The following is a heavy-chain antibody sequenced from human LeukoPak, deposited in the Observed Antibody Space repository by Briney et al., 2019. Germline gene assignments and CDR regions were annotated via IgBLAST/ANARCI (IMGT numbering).Heavy chain of an antibody. V-gene: IGHV1-2*02. CDR3: ALDGVVVAANPYFDY. CDR1: GYTFTGYY. D-gene: IGHD2-15*01. CDR2: INPNSGGT. J-gene: IGHJ4*01. Sequence: ASVKVSCKASGYTFTGYYMHWVRQAPGQGLEWMGWINPNSGGTNYAQKFQGRVTMTRDTSISTAYMELSRLRSDDTAVYYCALDGVVVAANPYFDYWGQGTLVTVSS.